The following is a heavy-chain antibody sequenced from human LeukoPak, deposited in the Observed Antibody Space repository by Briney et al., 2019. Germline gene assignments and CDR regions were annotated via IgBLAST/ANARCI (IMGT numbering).Heavy chain of an antibody. V-gene: IGHV3-21*05. Sequence: GGSLRLSCAASGFTFSRYAMNWVRQAPGKGLEWVSYINTDSSDIHYADSVKGRFTISRDNARNTLYLQLSSLRAEDSAVYYCARDTFHPGLIDAWGQGTLVTVSS. CDR1: GFTFSRYA. CDR3: ARDTFHPGLIDA. D-gene: IGHD2-21*01. CDR2: INTDSSDI. J-gene: IGHJ5*02.